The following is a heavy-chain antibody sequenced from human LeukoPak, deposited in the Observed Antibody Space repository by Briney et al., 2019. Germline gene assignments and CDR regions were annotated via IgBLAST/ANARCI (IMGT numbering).Heavy chain of an antibody. J-gene: IGHJ4*02. CDR1: GFTLRSYA. V-gene: IGHV3-23*01. CDR2: ISGSGDRT. CDR3: AKETLHYSNYYFDY. Sequence: GGSLRLSCAASGFTLRSYAMTWLRQAPGKGLEWVSGISGSGDRTYYADPVKGRFTISRDNSKKTLYLQMNSLRGEDTAVYYCAKETLHYSNYYFDYWGQGTLVTVSS. D-gene: IGHD4-11*01.